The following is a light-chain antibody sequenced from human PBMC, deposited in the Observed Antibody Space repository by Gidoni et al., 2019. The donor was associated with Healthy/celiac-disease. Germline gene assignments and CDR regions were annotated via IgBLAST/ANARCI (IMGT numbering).Light chain of an antibody. J-gene: IGKJ4*01. CDR2: DAS. Sequence: EIVLTQSPATLSLSPGERATLSCRASQSVSSYLAWYQQKPGQAPRLLIYDASNRATGIPARFSGSGSATDFTLTISSLEPEDVAVYYCQQSSNWPPTFGGGTKVEIK. V-gene: IGKV3-11*01. CDR1: QSVSSY. CDR3: QQSSNWPPT.